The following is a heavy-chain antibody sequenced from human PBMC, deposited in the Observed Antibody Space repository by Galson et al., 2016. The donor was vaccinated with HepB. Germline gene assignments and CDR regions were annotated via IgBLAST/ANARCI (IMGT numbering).Heavy chain of an antibody. J-gene: IGHJ4*02. CDR1: GGTFSRHA. CDR3: ARSSRAAMFAYFDF. Sequence: SVKVSCKASGGTFSRHAMSWVRQAPGQGLEWMGWINADNDDTKYSHDFQAGVTISSDTSASTVYMELSSLRSEDTAVYYCARSSRAAMFAYFDFWGQGTLVTVSS. D-gene: IGHD2-2*01. CDR2: INADNDDT. V-gene: IGHV1-3*01.